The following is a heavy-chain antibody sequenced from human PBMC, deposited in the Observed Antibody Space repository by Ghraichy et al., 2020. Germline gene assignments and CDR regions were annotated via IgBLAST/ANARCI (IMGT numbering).Heavy chain of an antibody. D-gene: IGHD1-26*01. Sequence: TLSLTCTVSGASISTYYWSWIRQPAGKGLEWIGRVYSGGKTDYNPSLKSRVTMSQDTSKNQFSLKLSSVTAADTAVYYCVRDLRNQVGTTAFDIWGQGTMVTVSS. CDR3: VRDLRNQVGTTAFDI. V-gene: IGHV4-4*07. CDR1: GASISTYY. CDR2: VYSGGKT. J-gene: IGHJ3*02.